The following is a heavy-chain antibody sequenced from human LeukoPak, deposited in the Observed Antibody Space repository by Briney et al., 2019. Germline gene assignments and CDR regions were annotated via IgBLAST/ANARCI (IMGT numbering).Heavy chain of an antibody. CDR2: IKQDGSEK. D-gene: IGHD2-2*02. CDR1: GFTFSSYW. CDR3: AKDYCSSTSCYTAYDY. J-gene: IGHJ4*02. Sequence: GGSLRLSCAASGFTFSSYWMSWVRQAPGKGLEWVANIKQDGSEKYYVDSVKGRFTISRDNSKNTLYLQMNSLRAEDTAVYYCAKDYCSSTSCYTAYDYWGQGTLVTVSS. V-gene: IGHV3-7*01.